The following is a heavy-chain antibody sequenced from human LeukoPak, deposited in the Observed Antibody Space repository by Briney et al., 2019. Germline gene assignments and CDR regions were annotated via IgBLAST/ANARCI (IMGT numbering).Heavy chain of an antibody. V-gene: IGHV4-38-2*02. Sequence: SETLSLTCTVSGYSISNGYYWGWIRQPPGKGLEWVGSIYHRGSTYYNPSLKSRVTISVDTSKNQFSLKLSSVTAADTAVYYCARASTITMVRGPDPVDAFDVWGQGTMVTVSS. J-gene: IGHJ3*01. CDR3: ARASTITMVRGPDPVDAFDV. CDR2: IYHRGST. D-gene: IGHD3-10*01. CDR1: GYSISNGYY.